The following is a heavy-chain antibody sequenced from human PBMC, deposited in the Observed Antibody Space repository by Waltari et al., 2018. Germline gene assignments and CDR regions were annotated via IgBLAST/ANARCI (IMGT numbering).Heavy chain of an antibody. Sequence: QVQLVESGGGVVPPGRSLRLSCSASGFPFSTFALHWVRQAPGQGLEWLAIVSYDGNNRYYSDSVRGRFTISRDNSKNTMSLQMNSLRDEDTATYYCATGPFDFWGQGTLVTVSS. J-gene: IGHJ4*02. V-gene: IGHV3-30-3*01. CDR2: VSYDGNNR. CDR1: GFPFSTFA. CDR3: ATGPFDF.